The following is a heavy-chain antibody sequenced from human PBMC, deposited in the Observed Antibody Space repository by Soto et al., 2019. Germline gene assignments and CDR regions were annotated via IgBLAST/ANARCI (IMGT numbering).Heavy chain of an antibody. CDR1: GFTFSGSA. CDR3: TSRYYYDSSGYSDY. D-gene: IGHD3-22*01. J-gene: IGHJ4*02. Sequence: PGGSLRLSCAASGFTFSGSAMHWVRQASGKGLEWVGRIRSKANSYATAYAASVKGWFTISRDDSKNTAYLQMNSLKTEDTAVYYCTSRYYYDSSGYSDYWGQGTLVTVSS. CDR2: IRSKANSYAT. V-gene: IGHV3-73*01.